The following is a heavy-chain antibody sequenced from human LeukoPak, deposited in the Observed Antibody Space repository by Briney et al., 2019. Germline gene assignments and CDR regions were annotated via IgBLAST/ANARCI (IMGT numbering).Heavy chain of an antibody. CDR3: ARTRIAAAGTDY. CDR2: IYHSGST. V-gene: IGHV4-38-2*02. Sequence: PETLSLTCTVSGYSISSGYYWGWIRQPPGKGLEWIGSIYHSGSTYYNPSLKSRVTISVDTSKNQFSLKLSSVTAADTAVYYCARTRIAAAGTDYWGQGTLVTVSS. J-gene: IGHJ4*02. CDR1: GYSISSGYY. D-gene: IGHD6-13*01.